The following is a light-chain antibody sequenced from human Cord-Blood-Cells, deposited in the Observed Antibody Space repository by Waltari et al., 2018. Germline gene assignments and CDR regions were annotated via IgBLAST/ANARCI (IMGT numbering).Light chain of an antibody. V-gene: IGLV6-57*01. CDR2: EDN. Sequence: NFMLTQPHSVSESPGTTVTISCTRSSRRIASNNVQWYQQRPGSSPTTVIYEDNQRPSGVPDRFSGSIDSSSNSASLTISGLKTEDEADYYCQSYDSSNRVFGGGTKLSVL. J-gene: IGLJ3*02. CDR1: SRRIASNN. CDR3: QSYDSSNRV.